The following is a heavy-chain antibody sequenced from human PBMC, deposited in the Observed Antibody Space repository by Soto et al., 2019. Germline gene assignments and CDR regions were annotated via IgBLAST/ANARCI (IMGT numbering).Heavy chain of an antibody. J-gene: IGHJ6*03. CDR2: ISAYNGNT. D-gene: IGHD6-19*01. Sequence: QDQLVQSGVEVKKPGASVKVSCKASGYSFTNYGITWVRQAPGQGFEWMGWISAYNGNTKYAQKLQGRVTMTTDASTSTAYFELRRLTSDDTAVYYCARDRGVAPPVAGNTHYYYYMDVWGKGTTVTVSS. V-gene: IGHV1-18*01. CDR3: ARDRGVAPPVAGNTHYYYYMDV. CDR1: GYSFTNYG.